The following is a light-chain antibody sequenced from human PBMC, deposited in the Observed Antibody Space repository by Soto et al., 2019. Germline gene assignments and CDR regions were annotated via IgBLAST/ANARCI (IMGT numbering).Light chain of an antibody. CDR1: QNIGNY. CDR2: SAS. CDR3: RQSYSAPLT. V-gene: IGKV1-39*01. J-gene: IGKJ3*01. Sequence: DIQMTQSPSLSASVGDRVTITCRASQNIGNYLNWYQQRPGKAPKPLVLSASRLQSGVPSRFSGSGSGTDFTLTITNLQPEDFAVYYCRQSYSAPLTFGPGTTVDFK.